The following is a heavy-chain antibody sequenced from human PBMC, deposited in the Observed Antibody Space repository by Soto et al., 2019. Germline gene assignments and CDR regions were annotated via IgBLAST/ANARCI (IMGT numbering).Heavy chain of an antibody. CDR2: ISDSGITT. CDR3: ARDARRTGIVGQWVA. Sequence: EVQLLASGGGLIQPGGSLRLSCAGSGFTFSDYAMAWVRQAPGKGLEWVSGISDSGITTRYADSVKGRCTISRDNSKNILFLQMRSLRAADTGVYYCARDARRTGIVGQWVAWGQGTLVTVSS. D-gene: IGHD1-26*01. CDR1: GFTFSDYA. J-gene: IGHJ5*02. V-gene: IGHV3-23*01.